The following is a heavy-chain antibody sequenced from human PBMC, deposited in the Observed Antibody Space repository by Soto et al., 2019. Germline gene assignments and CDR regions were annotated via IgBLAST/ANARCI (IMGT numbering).Heavy chain of an antibody. Sequence: ASVKVSCKASGYTFTGYYMHWVRQAPGQGLEWMGWINPNSGGTNYAQKFQGRVTMTRDTSISTAYMELSRLRSDDTAVYYCARGGCSGGSCYNEPWRQGTLVTVSS. V-gene: IGHV1-2*02. D-gene: IGHD2-15*01. CDR3: ARGGCSGGSCYNEP. CDR2: INPNSGGT. J-gene: IGHJ5*02. CDR1: GYTFTGYY.